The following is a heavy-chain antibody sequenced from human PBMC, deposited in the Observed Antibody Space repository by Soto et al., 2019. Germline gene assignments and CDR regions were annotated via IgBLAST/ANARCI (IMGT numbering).Heavy chain of an antibody. J-gene: IGHJ6*03. V-gene: IGHV3-48*01. CDR3: TRSAYMDV. D-gene: IGHD2-2*01. Sequence: EVQLVESGGGLVQPGGSLRLSCAASGFTFSTYSMNWVRQAPGKGLEWVSYISSGSSTIYYADSVKGRFTISRDNAKISLYLQMDSLRAEDTAVYYATRSAYMDVWGTGTTVTVSS. CDR2: ISSGSSTI. CDR1: GFTFSTYS.